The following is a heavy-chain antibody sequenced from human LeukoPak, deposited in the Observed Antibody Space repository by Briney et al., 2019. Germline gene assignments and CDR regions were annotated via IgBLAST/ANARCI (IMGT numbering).Heavy chain of an antibody. CDR3: AKVSLYGSGSLDAFDI. Sequence: PGGSLRLSCAASGFTFSSYGMHWVRQAPGKGLEWVAFIRYDGSNKYYADSVKGRFTISRDNSENTLYLQMNSLRAEDTAVYYCAKVSLYGSGSLDAFDIWGQGTMVTVSS. V-gene: IGHV3-30*02. CDR2: IRYDGSNK. D-gene: IGHD3-10*01. CDR1: GFTFSSYG. J-gene: IGHJ3*02.